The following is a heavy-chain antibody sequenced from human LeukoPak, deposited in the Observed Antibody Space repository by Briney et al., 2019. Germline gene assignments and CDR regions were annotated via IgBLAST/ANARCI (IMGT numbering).Heavy chain of an antibody. V-gene: IGHV3-7*01. J-gene: IGHJ5*02. CDR2: IKQDGSGQ. CDR3: ARAFTANWYNWFDP. D-gene: IGHD1-1*01. Sequence: GGSLRLSCAASGFTFSNYWMIWVRQAPGKGLEWVASIKQDGSGQNYVDSIEGRFIISRDNAKNSLDLEMNSLRTEDTALYYCARAFTANWYNWFDPWGQGTAVTVSS. CDR1: GFTFSNYW.